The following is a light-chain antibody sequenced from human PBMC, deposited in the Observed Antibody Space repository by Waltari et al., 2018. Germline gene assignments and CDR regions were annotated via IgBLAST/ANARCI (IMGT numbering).Light chain of an antibody. V-gene: IGKV3-15*01. J-gene: IGKJ2*01. CDR3: QQYNSWSS. CDR1: QSVSSC. Sequence: EIVMTQSPATLSVSPGERATLSCRASQSVSSCLAWYQQKPGQAPRLLIHGASTRATGVPARFSGSGSGTEFTLSISSLQSEDFAVYYCQQYNSWSSFGQGTKLEIK. CDR2: GAS.